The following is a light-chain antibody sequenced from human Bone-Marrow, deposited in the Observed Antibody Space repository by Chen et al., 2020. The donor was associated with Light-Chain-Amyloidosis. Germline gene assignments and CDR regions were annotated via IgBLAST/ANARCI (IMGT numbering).Light chain of an antibody. CDR2: SIS. V-gene: IGKV3-15*01. CDR3: QQHHKWPIT. Sequence: EIVMTQSPPTLSVSPGERATLSCRPSQSISSSYLAWYHQKPGQAPRLLIYSISTRATGVPARFSGSGSGTEFTLTISSLQSEDLGVYYCQQHHKWPITFGPGTRVDIK. CDR1: QSISSSY. J-gene: IGKJ3*01.